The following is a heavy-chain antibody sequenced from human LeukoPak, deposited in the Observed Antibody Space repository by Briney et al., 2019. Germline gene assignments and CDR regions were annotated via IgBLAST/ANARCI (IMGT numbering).Heavy chain of an antibody. Sequence: PGGSLRLSCAASGFTFSSYSMNWVRQAPGKGLGWVSSISSSSSYIYYADSVKGRFTISRDNAKNSLYLQMNSLRAEDTAVYYCARGRYYDSSGFTLDLWGRGTLVTVSS. CDR1: GFTFSSYS. V-gene: IGHV3-21*01. J-gene: IGHJ2*01. CDR2: ISSSSSYI. CDR3: ARGRYYDSSGFTLDL. D-gene: IGHD3-22*01.